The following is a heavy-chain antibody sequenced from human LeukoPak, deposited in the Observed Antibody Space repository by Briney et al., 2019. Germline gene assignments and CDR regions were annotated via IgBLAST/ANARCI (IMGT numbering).Heavy chain of an antibody. Sequence: GGSLRLSCAASGVTFSSYAMSWVRQAPGKGLEWVSAIRDSGGSTYYADSVKGRFTISRDNSKNTLYLQMNSLRAEDTAVYYCAKPLGRYYYYGMDVWGQGTTVTVSS. V-gene: IGHV3-23*01. J-gene: IGHJ6*02. CDR1: GVTFSSYA. CDR2: IRDSGGST. CDR3: AKPLGRYYYYGMDV.